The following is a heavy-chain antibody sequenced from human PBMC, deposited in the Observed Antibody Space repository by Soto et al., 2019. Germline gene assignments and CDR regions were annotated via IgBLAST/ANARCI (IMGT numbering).Heavy chain of an antibody. V-gene: IGHV4-4*02. CDR3: ARKYYYDSSGYDY. Sequence: SETLSLTCAVSGGSISSSNWWRWVRQPPGKGLEWIGEIYHSGSTSYNPSLKSRVTISVDKSKNQFSLKLSSVTAADTAVYYCARKYYYDSSGYDYWGQGTLVTVSS. CDR2: IYHSGST. CDR1: GGSISSSNW. D-gene: IGHD3-22*01. J-gene: IGHJ4*02.